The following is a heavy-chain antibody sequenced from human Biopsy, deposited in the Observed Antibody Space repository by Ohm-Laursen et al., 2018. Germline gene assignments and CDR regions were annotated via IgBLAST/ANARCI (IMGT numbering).Heavy chain of an antibody. CDR2: INCKTGAT. V-gene: IGHV1-2*02. CDR3: ARDPLNGHKHFDY. Sequence: SAVKVSCKASSYTFTDYNIHWMRQAPGQGLEWLGYINCKTGATNYAQKFQGTVTMTRDTSISTAYLALGSLRSADTAIYYCARDPLNGHKHFDYWGQGSLVTVSS. J-gene: IGHJ4*02. D-gene: IGHD2-8*01. CDR1: SYTFTDYN.